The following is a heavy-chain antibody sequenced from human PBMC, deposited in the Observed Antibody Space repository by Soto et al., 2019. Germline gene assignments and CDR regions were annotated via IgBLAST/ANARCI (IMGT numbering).Heavy chain of an antibody. CDR2: ISYDGSNK. CDR1: GFTFSSYG. J-gene: IGHJ4*02. Sequence: QVQLVESGGGVVQPGRSLRLSCAASGFTFSSYGMHWVRQAPGKGLEWVAVISYDGSNKDYADSVKGRFTISRDNSKNTLYLQMNSLRAEDTAVYYCAKDRRQQLARWGQGTLVTVSS. V-gene: IGHV3-30*18. D-gene: IGHD6-13*01. CDR3: AKDRRQQLAR.